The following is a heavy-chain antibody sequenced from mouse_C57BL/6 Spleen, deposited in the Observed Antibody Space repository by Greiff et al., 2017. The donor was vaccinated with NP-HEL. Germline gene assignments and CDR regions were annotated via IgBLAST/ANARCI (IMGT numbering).Heavy chain of an antibody. Sequence: VKLMESGPELVKPGASVKISCKASGYAFSSSWMNWVKQRPGKGLEWIGRIYPGDGDTNYNGKFKGKATLTADKSSSTAYMQLSSLTSEDSAVYFCARWAHYYGSSSLLDYWGQGTTLTVSS. CDR2: IYPGDGDT. CDR1: GYAFSSSW. CDR3: ARWAHYYGSSSLLDY. J-gene: IGHJ2*01. V-gene: IGHV1-82*01. D-gene: IGHD1-1*01.